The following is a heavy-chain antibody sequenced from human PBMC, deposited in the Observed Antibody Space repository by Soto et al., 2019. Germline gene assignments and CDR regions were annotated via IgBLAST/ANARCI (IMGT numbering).Heavy chain of an antibody. D-gene: IGHD5-18*01. Sequence: GCSIKIACAASRLTFNSYAMSWVRQAPGKGLEWVSAISGSGGSTDYVDSVKGRFTISRDNSKNTLYLQMNSLRAEDTAVYYCAKLQAYSYGPGAYFDYWGQGTLVSVSS. CDR3: AKLQAYSYGPGAYFDY. CDR1: RLTFNSYA. CDR2: ISGSGGST. J-gene: IGHJ4*02. V-gene: IGHV3-23*01.